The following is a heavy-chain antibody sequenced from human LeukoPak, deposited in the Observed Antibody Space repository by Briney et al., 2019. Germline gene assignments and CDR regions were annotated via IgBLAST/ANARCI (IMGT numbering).Heavy chain of an antibody. CDR1: GGSISSYY. Sequence: SETLSLTCTVSGGSISSYYWSWIRQPPGKGLEWIGYIYYSGSSTYNPSLKSRVTISLDTSKNQFSLKLSSVTAADTAVYYCASGETSYGFEIWGQGTMVTVAS. CDR3: ASGETSYGFEI. V-gene: IGHV4-59*01. CDR2: IYYSGSS. J-gene: IGHJ3*02.